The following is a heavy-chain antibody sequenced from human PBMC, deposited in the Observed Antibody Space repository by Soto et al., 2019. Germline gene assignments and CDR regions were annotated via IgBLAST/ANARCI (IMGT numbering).Heavy chain of an antibody. D-gene: IGHD2-15*01. V-gene: IGHV1-69*01. CDR3: ARGSPHCSGGSCYPSNNWFDP. Sequence: QVQLVQSGAEVQKPGSSVKVSCKASGGTFSSYAISWVRQAPGQGLEWMGGIIPIFGTANYAQKFQGRVTITADESTSTAYMELSSMRSEDTAVYYCARGSPHCSGGSCYPSNNWFDPWGQGTLVTVSS. J-gene: IGHJ5*02. CDR1: GGTFSSYA. CDR2: IIPIFGTA.